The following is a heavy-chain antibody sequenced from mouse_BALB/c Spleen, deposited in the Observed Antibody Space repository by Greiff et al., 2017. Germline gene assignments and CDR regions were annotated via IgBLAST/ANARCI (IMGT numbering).Heavy chain of an antibody. V-gene: IGHV14-3*02. D-gene: IGHD1-2*01. CDR3: ARGTTAIAY. CDR1: GFNIKDTY. Sequence: VQLKESGAELVKPGASVKLSCTASGFNIKDTYMHWVKQRPEQGLEWIGRIDPANGNTKYDPKFQGKATITADTSSNTAYLQLSSLTSEDTAVYYCARGTTAIAYWGQGTLVTVSA. J-gene: IGHJ3*01. CDR2: IDPANGNT.